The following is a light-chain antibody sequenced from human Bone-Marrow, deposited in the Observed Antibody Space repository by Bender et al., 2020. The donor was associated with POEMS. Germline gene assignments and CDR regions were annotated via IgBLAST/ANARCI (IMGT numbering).Light chain of an antibody. V-gene: IGLV2-8*01. J-gene: IGLJ1*01. CDR1: SSDVGAYYY. CDR2: EGT. Sequence: QSALTQPPSASGSPGQSVTISCTGTSSDVGAYYYVSWYQQYPGKAPKLIIYEGTERPSGISNRFSGSKSDNRASLTISGLQTEDEADYYCCSFAGLGVFGTGTKVTVL. CDR3: CSFAGLGV.